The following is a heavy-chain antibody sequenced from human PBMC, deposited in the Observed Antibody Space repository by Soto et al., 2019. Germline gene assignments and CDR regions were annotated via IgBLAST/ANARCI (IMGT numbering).Heavy chain of an antibody. CDR1: VYTFTSYD. J-gene: IGHJ3*02. CDR2: MNPNSGNT. V-gene: IGHV1-8*01. CDR3: ARERWDCSSTSCYTDAFDI. D-gene: IGHD2-2*02. Sequence: ASVKVSCRASVYTFTSYDINWVRQATGQGLEWMGWMNPNSGNTGYAQKFQGRVTMTRNTSISTAYMELSSLRSEDTAVYYCARERWDCSSTSCYTDAFDIWGQGTMVTVSS.